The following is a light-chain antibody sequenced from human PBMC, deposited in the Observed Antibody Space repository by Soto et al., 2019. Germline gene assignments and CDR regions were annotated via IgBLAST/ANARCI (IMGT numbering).Light chain of an antibody. Sequence: MVLTQSPGTLSLSPGERATLSCRASQSVSSSYLAWYQQKPGQAPRLLIYGASSRATGIPDRFSGSGSGTDFTLTISRLEPEEFAVYYCQQYDSSPLTFGGGTKVEIK. CDR1: QSVSSSY. J-gene: IGKJ4*01. CDR2: GAS. CDR3: QQYDSSPLT. V-gene: IGKV3-20*01.